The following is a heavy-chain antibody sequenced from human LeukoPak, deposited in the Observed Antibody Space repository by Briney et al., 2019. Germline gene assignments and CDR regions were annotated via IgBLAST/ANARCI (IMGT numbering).Heavy chain of an antibody. D-gene: IGHD7-27*01. CDR2: MYRGGTT. CDR1: GFSVSTSY. Sequence: GGSLRLSCAASGFSVSTSYMTWVGQAAGKGLEWVSVMYRGGTTYYADSVQGRFTISSHNSENTLYLQMSSLRTEDTAMYYCARRPNWEDAFDIWGQGTVVTVSS. J-gene: IGHJ3*02. V-gene: IGHV3-53*04. CDR3: ARRPNWEDAFDI.